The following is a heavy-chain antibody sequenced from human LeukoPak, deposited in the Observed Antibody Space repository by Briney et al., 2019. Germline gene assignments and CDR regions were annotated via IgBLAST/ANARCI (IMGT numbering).Heavy chain of an antibody. CDR1: GFTFSSTG. CDR3: AKEGLRFFDF. CDR2: ISYDGSSK. J-gene: IGHJ4*02. Sequence: GSLRLSCTASGFTFSSTGMHWVRQAPGKGLDRVASISYDGSSKKYVDSVKGRFTISRDNSKRTLYLQMNSLRSEDTAVYYCAKEGLRFFDFWGQGTLVTVSS. D-gene: IGHD5-12*01. V-gene: IGHV3-30*18.